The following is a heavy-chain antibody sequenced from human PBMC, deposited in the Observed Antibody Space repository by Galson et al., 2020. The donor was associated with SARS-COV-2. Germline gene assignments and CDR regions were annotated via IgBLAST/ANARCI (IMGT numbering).Heavy chain of an antibody. D-gene: IGHD3-10*01. CDR1: GYIFTSYW. CDR3: ARAPLWFGEFLYAFDI. Sequence: GESLKIFCKGSGYIFTSYWIGWVRQMPGKGLEWMGIIYPGDSDTRYSPSFQGQVTISADKTIRTAYLQWSSLKASGTAMYYCARAPLWFGEFLYAFDIWAQGTMVAVSS. CDR2: IYPGDSDT. V-gene: IGHV5-51*01. J-gene: IGHJ3*02.